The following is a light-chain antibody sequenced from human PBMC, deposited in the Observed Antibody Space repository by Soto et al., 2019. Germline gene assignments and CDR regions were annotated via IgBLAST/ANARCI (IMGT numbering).Light chain of an antibody. CDR2: DVN. J-gene: IGLJ2*01. CDR3: SSYAGTNVI. CDR1: LSDVGGQNF. Sequence: QPVLTQPPSASGSPGQSVTFSCTGTLSDVGGQNFVSWYQQDPGKAPKLMIYDVNKRPSGVPDRFSGSKSGNTAYLTVSGLQAEDEANYYCSSYAGTNVIFGGGTKLTVL. V-gene: IGLV2-8*01.